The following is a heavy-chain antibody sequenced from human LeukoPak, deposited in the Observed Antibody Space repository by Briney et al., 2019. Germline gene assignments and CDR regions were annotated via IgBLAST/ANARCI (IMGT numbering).Heavy chain of an antibody. Sequence: SDTLSLTCAVYGGSFSGYYWSWIRQPPGKGLEWIGEINHSGSTNYNPSLKSRVTISVDTSKNQFSLKLSSVTAADTAVYYCARKRSYRYTPFDYWGQGTLVTVS. D-gene: IGHD3-16*02. CDR3: ARKRSYRYTPFDY. J-gene: IGHJ4*02. V-gene: IGHV4-34*01. CDR1: GGSFSGYY. CDR2: INHSGST.